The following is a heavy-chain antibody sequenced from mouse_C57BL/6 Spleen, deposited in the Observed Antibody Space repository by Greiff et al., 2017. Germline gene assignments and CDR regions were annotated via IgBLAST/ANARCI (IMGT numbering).Heavy chain of an antibody. D-gene: IGHD2-4*01. CDR2: ILPGSGST. J-gene: IGHJ3*01. CDR3: ARGGDTIYYDYDVAWFAY. V-gene: IGHV1-9*01. Sequence: QVQLKESGAELMKPGASVKLSCKATGYTFTGYWIEWVKQRPGHGLEWIGEILPGSGSTNYNEKFKGKATFTADTSSNTAYMQLSSLTTEDSAIYYCARGGDTIYYDYDVAWFAYWGQGTLVTVSA. CDR1: GYTFTGYW.